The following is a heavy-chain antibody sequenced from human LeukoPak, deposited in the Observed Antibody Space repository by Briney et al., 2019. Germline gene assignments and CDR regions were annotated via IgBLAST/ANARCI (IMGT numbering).Heavy chain of an antibody. Sequence: SETLSLTCTVSGGSISNYYWSWIRQPPGKGLEWIGYISYSGSTNYNPSLKSRVTISVDTSKNRFSLKLSSVTAADTAVYYCARHAMGSSWYYDYWGQGTLVTVSS. CDR3: ARHAMGSSWYYDY. J-gene: IGHJ4*02. CDR2: ISYSGST. V-gene: IGHV4-59*08. CDR1: GGSISNYY. D-gene: IGHD6-13*01.